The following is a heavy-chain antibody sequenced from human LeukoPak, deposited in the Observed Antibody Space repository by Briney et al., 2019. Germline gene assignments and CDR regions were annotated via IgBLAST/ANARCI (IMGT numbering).Heavy chain of an antibody. CDR2: INHRGST. CDR3: ASSVGSTDY. V-gene: IGHV4-34*01. Sequence: SETLSLTCAVSGESLSKYYWTWIRQSPGKGLEWIGEINHRGSTNLNPSLKSRVTLSVDTSKYQFSLKLTSVTAADAAVYYCASSVGSTDYWGQGTLVTVSS. J-gene: IGHJ4*02. D-gene: IGHD1-26*01. CDR1: GESLSKYY.